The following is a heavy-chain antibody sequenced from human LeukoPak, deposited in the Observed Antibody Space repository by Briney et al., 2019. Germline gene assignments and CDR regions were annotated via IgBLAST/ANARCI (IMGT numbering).Heavy chain of an antibody. J-gene: IGHJ6*02. Sequence: GGSLRLSCAASGFTFSSYAMHWVRTAPGRGWRWVALISFVGRNKYYADSVKGRFTISRDNSKNTLYLQMNSLRAEDTAVYYCARDHRYYYDSSGYFYYGMDVWGQGTTVTVSS. CDR1: GFTFSSYA. CDR3: ARDHRYYYDSSGYFYYGMDV. V-gene: IGHV3-30*04. D-gene: IGHD3-22*01. CDR2: ISFVGRNK.